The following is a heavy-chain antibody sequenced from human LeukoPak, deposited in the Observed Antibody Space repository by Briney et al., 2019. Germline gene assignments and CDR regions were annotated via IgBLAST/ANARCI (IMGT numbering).Heavy chain of an antibody. Sequence: SETLSLTCAVYGGSFSGYYWSWIRQPPGKGLEWIGEINHSGSTNYNPSLKSRVTISVDTSKNQFSLKLSSVTAADTAVYYCARDLLYGSGSYYIDWYYYYYMDVWGKGTTVTVSS. V-gene: IGHV4-34*01. J-gene: IGHJ6*03. CDR3: ARDLLYGSGSYYIDWYYYYYMDV. D-gene: IGHD3-10*01. CDR1: GGSFSGYY. CDR2: INHSGST.